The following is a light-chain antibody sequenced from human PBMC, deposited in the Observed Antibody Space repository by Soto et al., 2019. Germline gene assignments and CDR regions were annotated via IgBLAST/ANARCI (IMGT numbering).Light chain of an antibody. V-gene: IGKV1-39*01. CDR3: QQTYTTPQT. J-gene: IGKJ2*01. Sequence: DIQMTQSPSSLSASVGDRVTITCRASQSISDYLNWYQQKVGKAPKLLIYAASTLQSGIPSRFSGSGSGTDFTLTINSLQPEDFATYYCQQTYTTPQTFGPGTKLEIK. CDR2: AAS. CDR1: QSISDY.